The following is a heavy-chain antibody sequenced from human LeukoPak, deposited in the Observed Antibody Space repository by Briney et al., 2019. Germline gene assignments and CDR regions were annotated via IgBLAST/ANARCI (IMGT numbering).Heavy chain of an antibody. V-gene: IGHV4-39*01. CDR2: IYYSGNSGNT. D-gene: IGHD6-13*01. J-gene: IGHJ4*02. Sequence: SETLSLTCTVSGGSISSSAYSWGWIRPPPGKGLEWIGNIYYSGNSGNTYHKPALMSRVSISVDTSKNQFSLRLNSVTAADTAVYYCARQYGPGYSSTWYFDYWGQGTLVTVSS. CDR3: ARQYGPGYSSTWYFDY. CDR1: GGSISSSAYS.